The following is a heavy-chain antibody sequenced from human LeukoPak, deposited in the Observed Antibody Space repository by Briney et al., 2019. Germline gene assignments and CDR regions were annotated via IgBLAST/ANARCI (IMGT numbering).Heavy chain of an antibody. V-gene: IGHV3-48*01. CDR3: ARDHAAVDTAMVWDMDV. J-gene: IGHJ6*03. CDR2: ISSSSSTI. D-gene: IGHD5-18*01. CDR1: GFTFSSYS. Sequence: SGGSLRLSCAASGFTFSSYSMNWVRQAPGKGLEWVSYISSSSSTIYYADSVKGRFTISRDNAKNSLYLQMNSLRAEDTAVYYCARDHAAVDTAMVWDMDVWGKGTTVTVSS.